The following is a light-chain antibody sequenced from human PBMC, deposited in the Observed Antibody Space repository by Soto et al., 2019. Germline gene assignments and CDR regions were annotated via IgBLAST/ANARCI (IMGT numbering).Light chain of an antibody. CDR1: QRVSSTY. Sequence: VWTQSPCTLSLSPGERATLSCRARQRVSSTYLAWYQHKPGQAPRLLIYGAYSRATGIPDRFSGSGYGTDVTLTISRLEPEDFAVYYCQQFGSSPRTFGQGTQVEI. CDR3: QQFGSSPRT. CDR2: GAY. J-gene: IGKJ1*01. V-gene: IGKV3-20*01.